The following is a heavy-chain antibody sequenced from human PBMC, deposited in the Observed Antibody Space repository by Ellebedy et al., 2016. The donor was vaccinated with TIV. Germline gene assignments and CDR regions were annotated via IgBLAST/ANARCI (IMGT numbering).Heavy chain of an antibody. CDR1: GFTVSTNY. J-gene: IGHJ4*02. Sequence: PGGSLRLSCAASGFTVSTNYMNWVPQAPGKRLEWVSVIYSGADGGDTYYADSVKGRLTISRANSQNTLTLQMNSLRAEDTAVYYCAGDAAHTGGKLDYWGQGTLVSVSS. CDR3: AGDAAHTGGKLDY. D-gene: IGHD4-23*01. CDR2: IYSGADGGDT. V-gene: IGHV3-53*01.